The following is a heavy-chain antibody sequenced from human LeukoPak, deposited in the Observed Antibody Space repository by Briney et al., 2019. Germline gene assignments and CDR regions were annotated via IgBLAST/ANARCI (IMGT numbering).Heavy chain of an antibody. D-gene: IGHD3-22*01. CDR3: AKDSYYYDSSVYYLFGSSLDY. J-gene: IGHJ4*02. CDR1: GYTFSSYG. CDR2: ISYDGSNK. V-gene: IGHV3-30*18. Sequence: GRSLRLSCEASGYTFSSYGMHRVRQAPGKGLEWVAVISYDGSNKYYADSVKGRFTISRDNSKNTLYLQMNSLRAEDTAVYYCAKDSYYYDSSVYYLFGSSLDYWGQGTLVTVSS.